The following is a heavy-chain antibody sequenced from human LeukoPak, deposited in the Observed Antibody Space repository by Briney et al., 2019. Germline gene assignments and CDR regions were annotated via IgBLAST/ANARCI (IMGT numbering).Heavy chain of an antibody. J-gene: IGHJ3*02. CDR1: GFTFSSYS. D-gene: IGHD6-6*01. V-gene: IGHV3-21*01. Sequence: GGSLRLSCAASGFTFSSYSMNWVRQAPGKGLEWVSSISSSSSYIYYAGSVKGRFTISRDNAKNSLYLQMNSLRAEDTAVYYCARDPPRKDDAFDIWGQGTMVTVSS. CDR2: ISSSSSYI. CDR3: ARDPPRKDDAFDI.